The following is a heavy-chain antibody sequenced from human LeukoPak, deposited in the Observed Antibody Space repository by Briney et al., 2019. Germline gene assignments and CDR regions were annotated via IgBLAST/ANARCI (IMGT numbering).Heavy chain of an antibody. D-gene: IGHD6-13*01. CDR1: GYTFTSYD. V-gene: IGHV1-8*01. CDR2: MNPNSGNT. CDR3: ARGGASAAARRFDP. J-gene: IGHJ5*02. Sequence: ASVKVSCKTSGYTFTSYDINWVRQAAGQGLEWMGWMNPNSGNTGYAQKFQGRVTITSSTSTNTAFMELGSLTSEDTAVYYCARGGASAAARRFDPWGQGTLVTVSS.